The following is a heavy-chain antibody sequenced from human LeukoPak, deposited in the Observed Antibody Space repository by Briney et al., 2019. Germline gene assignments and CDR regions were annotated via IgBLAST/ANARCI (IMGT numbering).Heavy chain of an antibody. CDR3: ASHVLLRYFDLEVIP. Sequence: SETLSLTCTVSGGYISSRGYYWSWIRQHPGKGLEWIGYIYYSGSTYYNPSLKSRVTISVDTSKNQFSLKLRSVTAADTAVYYCASHVLLRYFDLEVIPWGQGTLVTVSS. D-gene: IGHD3-9*01. CDR2: IYYSGST. CDR1: GGYISSRGYY. J-gene: IGHJ5*02. V-gene: IGHV4-31*03.